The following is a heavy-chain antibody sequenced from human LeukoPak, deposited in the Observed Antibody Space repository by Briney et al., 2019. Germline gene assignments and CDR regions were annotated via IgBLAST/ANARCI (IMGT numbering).Heavy chain of an antibody. Sequence: SETLSLTCTVSGGSISSYYWSWIRQPPGKGLEWIGYIYYSGSTNYNPSLKSRVTISVDTSKNQFSLKLSSVTAADTAVYYCARHYSNFTPYYYYYYMDVWGKGTTVTVSS. J-gene: IGHJ6*03. CDR2: IYYSGST. CDR1: GGSISSYY. CDR3: ARHYSNFTPYYYYYYMDV. V-gene: IGHV4-59*08. D-gene: IGHD4-11*01.